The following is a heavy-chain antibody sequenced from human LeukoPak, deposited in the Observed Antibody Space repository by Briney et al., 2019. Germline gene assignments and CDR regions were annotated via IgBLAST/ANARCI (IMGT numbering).Heavy chain of an antibody. CDR1: GGTFSSYA. D-gene: IGHD3-22*01. J-gene: IGHJ4*02. CDR3: ARDYDDRSFDY. Sequence: ASVKVSCKASGGTFSSYAISWVRQAPGQGLEWMGGIIPIFGTANYAQKLQGRVTMTTDTSTSTAYMELRSLRSDDTAVYYCARDYDDRSFDYWGQGTLVTVSS. CDR2: IIPIFGTA. V-gene: IGHV1-69*05.